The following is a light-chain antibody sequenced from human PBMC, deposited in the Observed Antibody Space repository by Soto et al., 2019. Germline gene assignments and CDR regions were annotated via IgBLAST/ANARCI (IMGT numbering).Light chain of an antibody. CDR2: GAS. CDR3: QQYGSSPWT. CDR1: QSVSSN. Sequence: EIVTTQSPATLSVSPGERASLSCRASQSVSSNLAWYQQKPGQAPRLLIYGASSRATGIPDRFSGSGSGTDFTLTISRLEPEDFAVYYCQQYGSSPWTFGQGTKVDI. V-gene: IGKV3-20*01. J-gene: IGKJ1*01.